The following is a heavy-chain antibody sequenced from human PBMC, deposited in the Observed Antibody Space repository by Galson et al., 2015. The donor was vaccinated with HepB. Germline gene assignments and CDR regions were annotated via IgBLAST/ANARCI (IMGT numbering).Heavy chain of an antibody. D-gene: IGHD3-3*01. CDR2: IRSEAYGETT. CDR3: TRVGRNSGDFFDY. CDR1: GFTFGDYP. V-gene: IGHV3-49*04. J-gene: IGHJ4*02. Sequence: SLRLSCAASGFTFGDYPMSWVRQAPGGGLEWVAFIRSEAYGETTENAASVKGRFTISRDGSKRVAYLQMDSLKTEDTAVYYCTRVGRNSGDFFDYWGQGALVTVSS.